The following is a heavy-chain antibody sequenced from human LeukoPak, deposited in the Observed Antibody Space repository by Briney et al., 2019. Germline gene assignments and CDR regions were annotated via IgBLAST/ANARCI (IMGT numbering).Heavy chain of an antibody. Sequence: GGSLRLSCATSGFTFSSYGMHWVRQAPGKGLEWVAFIRYDGSNKYYADSVKGRFTISRDDSKNTLYLQMNSLRAEDTAVFYCAKRGNYYMDVWGKGTTVTVSS. CDR1: GFTFSSYG. J-gene: IGHJ6*03. V-gene: IGHV3-30*02. CDR3: AKRGNYYMDV. CDR2: IRYDGSNK.